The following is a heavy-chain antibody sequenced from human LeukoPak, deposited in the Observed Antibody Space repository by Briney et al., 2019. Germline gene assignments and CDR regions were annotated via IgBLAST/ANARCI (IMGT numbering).Heavy chain of an antibody. CDR1: GFTFSSYA. J-gene: IGHJ4*02. CDR2: ISYDGSNK. CDR3: AKGLAQLWFY. D-gene: IGHD5-18*01. V-gene: IGHV3-30-3*01. Sequence: GGSLRLSCAASGFTFSSYAMHWVRQAPGKGLEWVAVISYDGSNKYYADSVKGRFTISRDNSKNTLYLQMNSLRAEDTAVYYCAKGLAQLWFYWGQGTLVTVSS.